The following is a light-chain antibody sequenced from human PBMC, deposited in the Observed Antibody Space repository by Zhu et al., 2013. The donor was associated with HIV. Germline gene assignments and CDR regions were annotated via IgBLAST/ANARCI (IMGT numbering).Light chain of an antibody. J-gene: IGLJ2*01. CDR2: EVT. CDR3: SSYTVTRTFV. Sequence: QSALSQPASVSGSPGQSITISCTGNSGDVGNYDLVSWYQQHPHKAPKLIIYEVTNRPSGISNRFSGSKSGNTASLTISGLQTEDEADYYCSSYTVTRTFVFGGGTKVTVL. V-gene: IGLV2-14*02. CDR1: SGDVGNYDL.